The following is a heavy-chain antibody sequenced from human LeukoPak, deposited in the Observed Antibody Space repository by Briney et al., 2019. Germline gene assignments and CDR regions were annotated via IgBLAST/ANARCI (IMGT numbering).Heavy chain of an antibody. D-gene: IGHD3-10*01. V-gene: IGHV3-74*01. CDR1: GFTFSSYW. Sequence: PGGSLRLSCAASGFTFSSYWMHWVRQAPGKGLVWVSRINSDGSNTSYADSVKGRFTISRDNSKNTLYLEVISLTAEDTAAYYCAKDDAWLRFGEWSQGTLVTVSS. J-gene: IGHJ4*02. CDR3: AKDDAWLRFGE. CDR2: INSDGSNT.